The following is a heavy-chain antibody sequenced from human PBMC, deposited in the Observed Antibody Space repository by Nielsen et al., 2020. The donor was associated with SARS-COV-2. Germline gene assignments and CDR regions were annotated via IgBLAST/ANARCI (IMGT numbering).Heavy chain of an antibody. J-gene: IGHJ6*02. V-gene: IGHV1-8*01. CDR2: MNPNSGNT. D-gene: IGHD5-24*01. CDR1: GYTFTSYD. CDR3: ARELSGFGGWLQSYYYYGMDV. Sequence: ASVKVSCKASGYTFTSYDINWVRQATGQGLEWMGWMNPNSGNTGYAQKFQGRVTMTRNTSISTAYMELSSLRSEDTAVYYCARELSGFGGWLQSYYYYGMDVWGQGTTVTVSS.